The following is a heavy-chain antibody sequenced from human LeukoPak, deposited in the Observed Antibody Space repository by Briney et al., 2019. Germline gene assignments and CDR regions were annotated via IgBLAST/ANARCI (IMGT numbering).Heavy chain of an antibody. Sequence: PSQTLSLTCTVSGGSISSGGYYWSWIRQHPGKGLEWIGYIYYSGSTYYNPSLKSRVTISVDTSKNQFSLKLSSVTAADTAVYYCARSGSTGFGGGNWFDPWGQGTLVTVSS. CDR2: IYYSGST. D-gene: IGHD3-10*01. CDR3: ARSGSTGFGGGNWFDP. CDR1: GGSISSGGYY. J-gene: IGHJ5*02. V-gene: IGHV4-31*03.